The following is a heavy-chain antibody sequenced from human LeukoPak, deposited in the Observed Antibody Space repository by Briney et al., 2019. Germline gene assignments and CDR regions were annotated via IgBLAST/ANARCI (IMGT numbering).Heavy chain of an antibody. J-gene: IGHJ4*02. CDR2: ISGSGGST. Sequence: GGSLRLSCTASGFTFSSYSLNWVRQAPGKGLEWVSAISGSGGSTYYADSVKGRFTISRDNSKNTLYLQMNSLRAEDTAVYYCAKSPYWVPFDYWGQGTLVTVSS. CDR3: AKSPYWVPFDY. D-gene: IGHD2-8*02. V-gene: IGHV3-23*01. CDR1: GFTFSSYS.